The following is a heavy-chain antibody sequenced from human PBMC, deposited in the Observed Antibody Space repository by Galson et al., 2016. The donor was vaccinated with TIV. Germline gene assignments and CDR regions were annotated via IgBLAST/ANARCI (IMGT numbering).Heavy chain of an antibody. CDR1: GYNFTNYW. Sequence: QSGAEVKKPGESLRISCKTSGYNFTNYWIIWVRQVPGKGLEWVGRIDPEDSYTEYISSFQGHVTISSDQSVATSYLQWGSLTASDTAMYYCARPHYRDGDYWGLGTLVTVSS. CDR2: IDPEDSYT. CDR3: ARPHYRDGDY. V-gene: IGHV5-10-1*01. J-gene: IGHJ4*02. D-gene: IGHD4-17*01.